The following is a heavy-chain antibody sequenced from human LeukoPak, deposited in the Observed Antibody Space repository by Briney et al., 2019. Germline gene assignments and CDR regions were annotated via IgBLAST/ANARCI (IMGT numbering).Heavy chain of an antibody. Sequence: GGSLRLSCAASGFTFSSYAMSWVRQAPGKGLEWVSAISGSGGSTYYADSVKGRFTISRDISKNTLYLQANSLRAEDTAKYYCARELGSGYLDYWGQGTLVTVSS. CDR3: ARELGSGYLDY. V-gene: IGHV3-23*01. J-gene: IGHJ4*02. D-gene: IGHD3-22*01. CDR2: ISGSGGST. CDR1: GFTFSSYA.